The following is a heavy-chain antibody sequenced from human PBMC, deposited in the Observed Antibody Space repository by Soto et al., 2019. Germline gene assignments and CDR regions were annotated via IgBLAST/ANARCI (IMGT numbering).Heavy chain of an antibody. D-gene: IGHD3-3*01. J-gene: IGHJ4*02. CDR1: GFTFSSYA. CDR2: ISGSGGST. V-gene: IGHV3-23*01. CDR3: AKMPHFWSGLPALTEFDY. Sequence: GGSLRLSCAASGFTFSSYAMSWVRQAPGKGLEWVSAISGSGGSTYYADSVKGRFTISRDNSKNTLYLQMNSLRAEDTAVYYCAKMPHFWSGLPALTEFDYWGQGTLVTVSS.